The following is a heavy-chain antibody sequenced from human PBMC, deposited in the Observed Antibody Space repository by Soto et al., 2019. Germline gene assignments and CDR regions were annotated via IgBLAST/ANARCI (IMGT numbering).Heavy chain of an antibody. CDR1: GFTFSSYA. V-gene: IGHV3-30-3*01. CDR3: AREAPLSPDTAYIYGMDV. Sequence: GGSLRLSCAASGFTFSSYAMHWVRQAPGKGLEWVAVISYDGSNKYYADSVKGRFTISRDNSKNTLYLQMNSLRAEDTAVYYCAREAPLSPDTAYIYGMDVWGQGTTVTVSS. J-gene: IGHJ6*02. CDR2: ISYDGSNK. D-gene: IGHD5-18*01.